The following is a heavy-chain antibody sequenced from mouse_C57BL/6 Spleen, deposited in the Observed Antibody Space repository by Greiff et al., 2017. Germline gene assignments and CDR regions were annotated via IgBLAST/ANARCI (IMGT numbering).Heavy chain of an antibody. Sequence: EVKLMESGGGLVKPGGSLKLSCAASGFTFSDYGMHWVRQAPEKGLEWVAYISSGSSTISRDNAKNTLFLQMTSLRSEDTAMYYCASPPYYYGSCGFAYWGQGTLVTVSA. CDR3: ASPPYYYGSCGFAY. CDR1: GFTFSDYG. J-gene: IGHJ3*01. D-gene: IGHD1-1*01. V-gene: IGHV5-17*01. CDR2: ISSGSS.